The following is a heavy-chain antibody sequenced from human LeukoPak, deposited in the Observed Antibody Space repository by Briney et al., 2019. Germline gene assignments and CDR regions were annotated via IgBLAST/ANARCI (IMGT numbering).Heavy chain of an antibody. D-gene: IGHD2-15*01. J-gene: IGHJ6*03. V-gene: IGHV1-2*02. CDR2: INPNSGGT. CDR1: GYTFTGYY. CDR3: ARGVVAATFYYYMDV. Sequence: ASVKVSCKASGYTFTGYYMHWVRQAPGQGLEWMGWINPNSGGTNYAQKFQGRVTMTRDTSISTAYMELSRLRSDDTAVYYCARGVVAATFYYYMDVWGKGTTVTVSS.